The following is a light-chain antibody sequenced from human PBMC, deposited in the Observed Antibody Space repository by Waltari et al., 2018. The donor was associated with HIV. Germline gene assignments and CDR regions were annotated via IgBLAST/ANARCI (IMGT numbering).Light chain of an antibody. Sequence: DIQVTQSPSTLSASIGDRVTITCRASQRISNWLAWYQQKPGRAPKLLIYKASNLQGGVPSRFSGSGSETEFTLTISSLQSDDFGTYYCQHYNSYPFTFGGGTKVEIK. J-gene: IGKJ4*01. V-gene: IGKV1-5*03. CDR1: QRISNW. CDR2: KAS. CDR3: QHYNSYPFT.